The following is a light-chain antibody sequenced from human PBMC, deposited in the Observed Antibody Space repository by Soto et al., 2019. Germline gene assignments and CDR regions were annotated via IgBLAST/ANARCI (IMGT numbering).Light chain of an antibody. CDR1: NSNIGSNQ. CDR2: RNN. V-gene: IGLV1-47*01. J-gene: IGLJ2*01. Sequence: QSVLTQPPSASGTPGQRVTISCSGSNSNIGSNQVYWYQQMPGTAPKLLIYRNNQRPSGVTDRFSGSQSGTSATLAISGLRSEDEAEYYCAAWDDSLSGPRLIFGGGTKLTVL. CDR3: AAWDDSLSGPRLI.